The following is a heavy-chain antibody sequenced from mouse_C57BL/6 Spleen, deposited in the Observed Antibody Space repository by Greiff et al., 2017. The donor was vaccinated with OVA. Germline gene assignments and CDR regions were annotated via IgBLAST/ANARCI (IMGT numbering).Heavy chain of an antibody. CDR2: INPNYGTT. V-gene: IGHV1-39*01. J-gene: IGHJ2*01. CDR1: GYSFTDYN. D-gene: IGHD1-1*01. CDR3: AKEDYGSSYDFDY. Sequence: VQLQQSGPELVKPGASVKISCKASGYSFTDYNMNWVKQSNGKSLEWIGVINPNYGTTSYNQKFKGKATLTVDKSSSTAYMQLNSLTSEDSAVYYCAKEDYGSSYDFDYWGQGTTLTVSS.